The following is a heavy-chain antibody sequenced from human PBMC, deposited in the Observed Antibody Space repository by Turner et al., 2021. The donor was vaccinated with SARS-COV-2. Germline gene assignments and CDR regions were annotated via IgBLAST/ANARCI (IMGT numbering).Heavy chain of an antibody. CDR2: RWNDGSQK. CDR3: ARLDDSGHWGAFDI. J-gene: IGHJ3*02. D-gene: IGHD3-22*01. Sequence: QVQLVESGGGVVQPGRSLRLSCAASGITFSSHGMHWVRQAPGKGLEWVAVRWNDGSQKYYADSVKGRLTISRDNSKNMVYLQMNSLRAEDTAVYYCARLDDSGHWGAFDIWGQGTMVTVSS. CDR1: GITFSSHG. V-gene: IGHV3-33*01.